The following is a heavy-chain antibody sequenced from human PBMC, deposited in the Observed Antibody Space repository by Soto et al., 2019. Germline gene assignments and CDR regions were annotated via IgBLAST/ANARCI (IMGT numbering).Heavy chain of an antibody. J-gene: IGHJ4*02. CDR1: GYTLTSYA. CDR3: ARMYSSGWYGYDY. D-gene: IGHD6-19*01. CDR2: INAGNGNT. V-gene: IGHV1-3*01. Sequence: ASVKVSCKASGYTLTSYAMHWVRQAPGQRLEWMGWINAGNGNTKYSQKFQGRVTITRDTSASTAYMELSSLRSEDTAVYYCARMYSSGWYGYDYWGQGTTVTVS.